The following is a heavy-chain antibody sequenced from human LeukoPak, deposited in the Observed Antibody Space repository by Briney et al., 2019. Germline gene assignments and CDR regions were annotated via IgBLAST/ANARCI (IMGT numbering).Heavy chain of an antibody. CDR3: ALKSSSGYYRGNYFDY. CDR1: GGSISNNY. J-gene: IGHJ4*02. Sequence: SETLSLTCTVSGGSISNNYWSWIRQPPGKGLEWIGYIYYTGTTNYNPSLKSRVTISVDTSKNQFSLKLSSVTAADTAVYYCALKSSSGYYRGNYFDYWGQGTLVTVSS. CDR2: IYYTGTT. D-gene: IGHD3-22*01. V-gene: IGHV4-59*12.